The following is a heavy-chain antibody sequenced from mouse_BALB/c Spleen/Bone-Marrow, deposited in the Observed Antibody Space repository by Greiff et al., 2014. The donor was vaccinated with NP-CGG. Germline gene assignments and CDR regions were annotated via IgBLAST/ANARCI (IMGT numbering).Heavy chain of an antibody. CDR1: GFNIKDTY. Sequence: VQLQQPGAELVKPGASVKLSCTASGFNIKDTYMHWVKQRPEQGLEWIGRIDPANGNTKYDPKFQGKATITADTSSNAAYLQLSSLTSEDTAVYYCASYYYGSDDGFAYWGQGTLVTVSA. CDR3: ASYYYGSDDGFAY. J-gene: IGHJ3*01. CDR2: IDPANGNT. V-gene: IGHV14-3*02. D-gene: IGHD1-1*01.